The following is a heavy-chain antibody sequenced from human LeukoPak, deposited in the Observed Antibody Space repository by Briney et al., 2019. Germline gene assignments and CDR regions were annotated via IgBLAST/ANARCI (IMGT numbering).Heavy chain of an antibody. V-gene: IGHV3-23*01. CDR1: GFTFSSYA. J-gene: IGHJ6*02. CDR3: ARDWSGSGVAMDV. CDR2: ISGSGGST. D-gene: IGHD1-26*01. Sequence: PGGSLRLSCAASGFTFSSYAMSWVRQAPGKGLKWVSAISGSGGSTYYADSVKGRFTISRDNAKNSLYLQMNTLRAEDTAVYYCARDWSGSGVAMDVWGRGTTVTVSS.